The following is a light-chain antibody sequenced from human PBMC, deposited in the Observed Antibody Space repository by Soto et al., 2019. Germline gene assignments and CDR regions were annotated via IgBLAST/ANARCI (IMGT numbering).Light chain of an antibody. CDR2: DVR. Sequence: QSALTQPASVSGSPGQSITISCTGTSSDVGGYNFVSWYQEHPGQAPKFIIYDVRNRPSGVSNRFSGSRSGNTASLPISGLHAEDEADYYCSTYTGGITVIFGGGTQLTVL. J-gene: IGLJ2*01. V-gene: IGLV2-14*03. CDR1: SSDVGGYNF. CDR3: STYTGGITVI.